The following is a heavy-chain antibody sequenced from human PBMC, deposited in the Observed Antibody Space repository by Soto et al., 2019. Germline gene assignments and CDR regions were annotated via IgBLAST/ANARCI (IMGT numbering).Heavy chain of an antibody. CDR3: ASGGANDISDY. CDR1: GGTFSSYT. D-gene: IGHD1-1*01. CDR2: IIPILGIA. Sequence: SVKVSCKASGGTFSSYTISWVRQAPGQGLEWMGRIIPILGIANYAQKFQGRVTITADKSTSTAYMELSSLRSEDTAVYYCASGGANDISDYWGQGTLVTVSS. J-gene: IGHJ4*02. V-gene: IGHV1-69*02.